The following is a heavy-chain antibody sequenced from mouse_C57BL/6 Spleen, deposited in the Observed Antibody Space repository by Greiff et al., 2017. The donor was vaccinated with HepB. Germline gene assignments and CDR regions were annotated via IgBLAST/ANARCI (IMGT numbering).Heavy chain of an antibody. CDR1: GFTFSNYW. J-gene: IGHJ2*01. V-gene: IGHV6-3*01. CDR2: IRLKSDNYAT. Sequence: EVKVVESGGGLVQPGGSMKLSCVASGFTFSNYWMNWVRQSPEKGLEWVAQIRLKSDNYATHYAESVKGRFTISRDDSKSSVYLQMNNLRAEDTGIYYCTERYYDYDGEGFDYWGQGTTLTVSS. CDR3: TERYYDYDGEGFDY. D-gene: IGHD2-4*01.